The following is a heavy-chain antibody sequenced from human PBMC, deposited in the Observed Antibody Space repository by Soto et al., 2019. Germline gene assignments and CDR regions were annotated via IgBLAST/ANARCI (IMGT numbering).Heavy chain of an antibody. CDR3: AKAAQTRYNWNELGNWFDP. V-gene: IGHV1-69*01. CDR1: GGTFSSYA. CDR2: IVPIFGIA. D-gene: IGHD1-1*01. Sequence: QVQLVQSGAEVKKPGSSVKVSCKESGGTFSSYAIAWVRQAPGEGLEWMGGIVPIFGIANYAQKFQGRVAITADEATNTAYMERRSLRSDDTAVYYCAKAAQTRYNWNELGNWFDPWGQGTLVIVSS. J-gene: IGHJ5*02.